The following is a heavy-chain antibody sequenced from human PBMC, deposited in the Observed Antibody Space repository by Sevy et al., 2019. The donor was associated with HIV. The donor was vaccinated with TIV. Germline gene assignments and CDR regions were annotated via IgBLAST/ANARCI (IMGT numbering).Heavy chain of an antibody. V-gene: IGHV3-30-3*01. CDR2: ISYDGAVR. D-gene: IGHD1-26*01. CDR3: ARDAGYSAKNDAFAF. J-gene: IGHJ3*01. Sequence: GESLKISCAASGLTFRSHAMHWVRQSPGKGLEWVTVISYDGAVRYYGESVKGRFTVSRDNSKNTLYLQMNSLRPDDTAVYYCARDAGYSAKNDAFAFWGQGTMVTVSS. CDR1: GLTFRSHA.